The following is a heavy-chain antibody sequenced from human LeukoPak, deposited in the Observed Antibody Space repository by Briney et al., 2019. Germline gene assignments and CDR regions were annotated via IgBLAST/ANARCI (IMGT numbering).Heavy chain of an antibody. CDR1: GYTFTSYG. CDR2: ISAYNGNT. Sequence: ASVKVSCKASGYTFTSYGISWVRQAPGQGLEWKGWISAYNGNTNYAQKLQGRVTMTTDTSTSTAYMELRSLRSDDTAVYYCASGEWDYGDYEFDYWGQGTLVTVSS. V-gene: IGHV1-18*01. D-gene: IGHD4-17*01. CDR3: ASGEWDYGDYEFDY. J-gene: IGHJ4*02.